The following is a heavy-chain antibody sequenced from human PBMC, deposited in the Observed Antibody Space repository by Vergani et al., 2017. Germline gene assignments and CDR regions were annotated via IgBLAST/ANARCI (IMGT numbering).Heavy chain of an antibody. CDR2: ISAYNVNT. D-gene: IGHD3-22*01. V-gene: IGHV1-18*01. CDR3: AGDSSGYYNYYGMDV. J-gene: IGHJ6*02. CDR1: GYTFTSYG. Sequence: QVQLVQSGAEVKKPGASVKVSCKASGYTFTSYGISWVRQAPGQGLEWMGWISAYNVNTNYAQKLQGRVTMTTDTSTSTAYMKLRSRRSDDTAVYYCAGDSSGYYNYYGMDVWGQGTTVTVSS.